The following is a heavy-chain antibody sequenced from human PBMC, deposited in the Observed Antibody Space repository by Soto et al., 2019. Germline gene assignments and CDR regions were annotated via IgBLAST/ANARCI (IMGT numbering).Heavy chain of an antibody. CDR3: ARGGAGAPLR. CDR1: GFTFTSSA. Sequence: GASVKVSCKASGFTFTSSAVQWVRQARGQRLEWIGWIVVGSGGTNYAQKFQGRVTMTRDTSISTAYMELSRLRSDDTAVYYCARGGAGAPLRWGQGTLVTVSS. V-gene: IGHV1-58*01. CDR2: IVVGSGGT. D-gene: IGHD1-26*01. J-gene: IGHJ4*02.